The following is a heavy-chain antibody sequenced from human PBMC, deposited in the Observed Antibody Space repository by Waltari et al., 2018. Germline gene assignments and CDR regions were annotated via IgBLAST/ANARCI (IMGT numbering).Heavy chain of an antibody. Sequence: EVQLVESGGGLVQPGGSLRLSCAASGFTFTSYALIWVRQAPGKGLEWVSAISDGGGNTYYADSIKGRFTISRDNSKNTLYLQMKSLRIEDTAVYHCARAVEPDYWGQGTLVTVSS. V-gene: IGHV3-23*04. CDR1: GFTFTSYA. D-gene: IGHD2-15*01. CDR3: ARAVEPDY. CDR2: ISDGGGNT. J-gene: IGHJ4*02.